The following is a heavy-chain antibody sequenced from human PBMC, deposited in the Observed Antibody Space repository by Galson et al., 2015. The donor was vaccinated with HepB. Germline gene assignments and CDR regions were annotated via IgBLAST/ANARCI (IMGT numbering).Heavy chain of an antibody. CDR2: IIPIFGTA. D-gene: IGHD1-26*01. CDR3: AREPVGATSSLDY. J-gene: IGHJ4*02. CDR1: GGTFSSYA. V-gene: IGHV1-69*13. Sequence: SVKVSCKASGGTFSSYAISWVRQAPGQGLEWMGGIIPIFGTANYAQKFQGRVTITADESTSTAYMELSSLRSEDTAVYYCAREPVGATSSLDYWGQGTLVTVSS.